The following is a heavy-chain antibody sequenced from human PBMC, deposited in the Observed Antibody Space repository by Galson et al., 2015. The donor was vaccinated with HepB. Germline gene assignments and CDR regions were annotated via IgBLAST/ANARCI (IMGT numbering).Heavy chain of an antibody. CDR2: ISYDGSNK. CDR1: GLTFSSYA. D-gene: IGHD2-15*01. J-gene: IGHJ6*02. V-gene: IGHV3-30-3*01. Sequence: SLRLSCAASGLTFSSYAMHWVRQAPGKGLEWVAVISYDGSNKYYADSVKGRFTISRDNSKNTLYLQMNSLRAEDTAVYYCARDDVVVAATSGYYYYGMDVWGQGTTVTVSS. CDR3: ARDDVVVAATSGYYYYGMDV.